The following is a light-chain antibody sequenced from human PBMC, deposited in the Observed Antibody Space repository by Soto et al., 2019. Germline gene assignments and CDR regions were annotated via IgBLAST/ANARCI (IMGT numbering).Light chain of an antibody. J-gene: IGKJ3*01. Sequence: IQMTQSPSSLSAAIGDKVTITCQEAQDTDNYVNWYQHKPEKAPKLLIYDASHLETGVPSRFSGSGSGTYFTFTLIDLQPEYIATYYCHHSTTFGRGNRVDMK. CDR2: DAS. V-gene: IGKV1-33*01. CDR1: QDTDNY. CDR3: HHSTT.